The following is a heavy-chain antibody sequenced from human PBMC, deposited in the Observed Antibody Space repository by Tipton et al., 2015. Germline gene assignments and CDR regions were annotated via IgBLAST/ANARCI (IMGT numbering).Heavy chain of an antibody. CDR1: GYIFANYD. CDR2: MNPNSGNT. J-gene: IGHJ3*02. V-gene: IGHV1-8*01. Sequence: QLVQSGPEVKKPGASVKVSCKASGYIFANYDINWVRQATGQGLEWMGWMNPNSGNTGCAQNFQGRVTMTRSTSISTAYMELSSLRSEDTAVYYCARGSRTDAFDIWGQGTMVTVSS. CDR3: ARGSRTDAFDI.